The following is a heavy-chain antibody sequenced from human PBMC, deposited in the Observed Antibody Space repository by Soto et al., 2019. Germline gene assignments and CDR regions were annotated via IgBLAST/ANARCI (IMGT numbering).Heavy chain of an antibody. CDR2: IYYSGST. J-gene: IGHJ6*02. V-gene: IGHV4-31*03. CDR1: GGSISSGGYY. D-gene: IGHD6-13*01. CDR3: ARDQQHSSSWTYGMDV. Sequence: KPSETLSLTCTVSGGSISSGGYYWSWIRQHPGKGLEWIGYIYYSGSTYYNPSLKSRVTISVDTSKNQFSLKLSSVTAADTAVYYCARDQQHSSSWTYGMDVWGQGTTVTVSS.